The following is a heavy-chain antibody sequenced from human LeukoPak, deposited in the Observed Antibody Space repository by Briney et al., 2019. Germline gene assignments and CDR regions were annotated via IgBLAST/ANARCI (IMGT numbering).Heavy chain of an antibody. J-gene: IGHJ4*02. Sequence: GGSLRLSCAASGLSLSSNNMYWVRQTPGGGLEWLSYISAGSGAVFSADSVKGRFSISRDNAKNSLYLQMNSLRAEDTAVYYCARVTYYYDSGGYYRTGPQYLTFDYWGQGTLVTVSS. CDR2: ISAGSGAV. D-gene: IGHD3-22*01. CDR1: GLSLSSNN. V-gene: IGHV3-48*04. CDR3: ARVTYYYDSGGYYRTGPQYLTFDY.